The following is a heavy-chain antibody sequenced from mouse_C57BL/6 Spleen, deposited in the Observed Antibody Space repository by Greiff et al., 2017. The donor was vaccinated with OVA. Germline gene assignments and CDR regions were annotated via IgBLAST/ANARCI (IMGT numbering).Heavy chain of an antibody. V-gene: IGHV1-69*01. J-gene: IGHJ2*01. CDR2: IDPSDSYT. CDR3: ARSATVVALRTLGY. D-gene: IGHD1-1*01. CDR1: GYTFTSYW. Sequence: QVQLQQPGAELVMPGASVKLSCKASGYTFTSYWMHWVKQRPGQGLEWIGEIDPSDSYTNYNQKFKGKSTLTVDKSSSTAYMPLSSLTSEDSAVYYCARSATVVALRTLGYWGQGTTLTVSS.